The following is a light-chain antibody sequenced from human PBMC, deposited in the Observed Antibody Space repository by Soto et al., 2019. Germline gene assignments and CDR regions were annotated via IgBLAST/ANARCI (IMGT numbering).Light chain of an antibody. CDR3: LRSYSGVGV. V-gene: IGLV7-46*01. Sequence: QAVVTDEPALTVSPGGTVTLTCDSSTGPVTTEHYPYWFQQKPGQAPRTLIFDTSNKHSWTPARFSGSLLGGKAALTLSGAQPEDEAEYYCLRSYSGVGVFGGGTKLTVL. CDR2: DTS. J-gene: IGLJ2*01. CDR1: TGPVTTEHY.